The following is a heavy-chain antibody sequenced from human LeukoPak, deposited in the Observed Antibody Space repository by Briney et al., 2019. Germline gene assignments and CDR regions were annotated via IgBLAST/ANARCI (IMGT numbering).Heavy chain of an antibody. CDR2: ISGDGTTT. Sequence: PGGSLRLSCAVSGFTFSNDWMHWVRKAPGKGLLWVSRISGDGTTTNYADSVKGRFTISRDNAKNTLYLQMDSPRAEDTAVYYCAGTWAFDYWGQGTLVTVSS. CDR1: GFTFSNDW. CDR3: AGTWAFDY. D-gene: IGHD1-26*01. J-gene: IGHJ4*02. V-gene: IGHV3-74*01.